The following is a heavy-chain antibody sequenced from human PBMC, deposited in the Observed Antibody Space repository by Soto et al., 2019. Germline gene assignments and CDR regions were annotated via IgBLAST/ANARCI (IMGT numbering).Heavy chain of an antibody. Sequence: GSLRLSCAASGFSFSSLAMSWVRQAPGKGLEWVSSISGRGVDTLYADSVKGRFTISRDNSRNTLYLQVNSLRAEDTAVYYCAKDQTDVNPFDYWGQGTLVTVYS. D-gene: IGHD1-1*01. CDR3: AKDQTDVNPFDY. J-gene: IGHJ4*02. CDR1: GFSFSSLA. CDR2: ISGRGVDT. V-gene: IGHV3-23*01.